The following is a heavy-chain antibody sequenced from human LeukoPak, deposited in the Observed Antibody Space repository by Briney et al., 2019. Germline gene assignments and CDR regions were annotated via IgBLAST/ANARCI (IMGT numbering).Heavy chain of an antibody. CDR3: ARGGWYLESFQH. D-gene: IGHD6-19*01. J-gene: IGHJ1*01. V-gene: IGHV4-59*01. CDR1: GGSISSYY. Sequence: KTSETLSLTCTVSGGSISSYYWNWIRQPPGKGLEWIGYIYYSGSTNYNPSLKSRVTISVDTSKNQFSLKLSSVTAADTAVYYCARGGWYLESFQHWGQGALVTVSS. CDR2: IYYSGST.